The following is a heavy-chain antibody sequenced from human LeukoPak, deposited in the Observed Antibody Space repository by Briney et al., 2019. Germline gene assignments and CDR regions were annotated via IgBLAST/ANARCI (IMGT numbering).Heavy chain of an antibody. J-gene: IGHJ4*02. D-gene: IGHD5-18*01. CDR1: GGTFSSYA. Sequence: SVKVPCKASGGTFSSYAISWVRQAPGQGLEWMGRIIPILGIANYAQKFQGRVTITADKSTSTAYMELSSLRSEDMAVYYCATSSGYSSGGYWGQGTLVTVSS. V-gene: IGHV1-69*04. CDR3: ATSSGYSSGGY. CDR2: IIPILGIA.